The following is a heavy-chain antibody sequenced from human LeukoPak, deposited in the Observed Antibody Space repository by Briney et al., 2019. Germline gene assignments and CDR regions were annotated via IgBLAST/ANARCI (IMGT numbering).Heavy chain of an antibody. D-gene: IGHD1-7*01. CDR2: ISSSSSTI. CDR3: ARDSLTGTTRGYY. V-gene: IGHV3-48*01. Sequence: GGSLRLSCAASGFTFSSYSMNWVRQAPGKGLEWVSYISSSSSTIYYADSVKGRFTISRDSAKNSLYLQMNSLRAEDTAVYYCARDSLTGTTRGYYWGQGTLVTVSS. J-gene: IGHJ4*02. CDR1: GFTFSSYS.